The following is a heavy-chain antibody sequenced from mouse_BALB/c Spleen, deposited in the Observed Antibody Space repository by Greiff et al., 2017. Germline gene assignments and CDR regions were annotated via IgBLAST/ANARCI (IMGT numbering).Heavy chain of an antibody. CDR2: IGGDGST. D-gene: IGHD1-2*01. V-gene: IGHV2-6-7*01. CDR3: AREAVYYGSQV. CDR1: GFSLTGYG. J-gene: IGHJ1*01. Sequence: VHLVESGPGLVAPSQSLSITCTVSGFSLTGYGVNWVRQTPGKGLEWLGMIGGDGSTDYNSALKSRLSTSKDNSKSQVFLKMNSLQTDDTALYYFAREAVYYGSQVWGAGTTVTVSS.